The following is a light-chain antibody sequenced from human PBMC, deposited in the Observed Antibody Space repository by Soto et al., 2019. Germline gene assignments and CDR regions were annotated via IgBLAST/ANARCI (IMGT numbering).Light chain of an antibody. CDR3: CSYAGSYTHVV. CDR1: SSDVGGYNY. J-gene: IGLJ2*01. V-gene: IGLV2-11*01. Sequence: QSALTQPRSVSGSPGQSVTISCTGTSSDVGGYNYVSWYQQHPGKAPKLMIYDVSKRPSGVPDRFSDSKSGNTSSLTISGLQAEDDADYYCCSYAGSYTHVVFGGGTKLTVL. CDR2: DVS.